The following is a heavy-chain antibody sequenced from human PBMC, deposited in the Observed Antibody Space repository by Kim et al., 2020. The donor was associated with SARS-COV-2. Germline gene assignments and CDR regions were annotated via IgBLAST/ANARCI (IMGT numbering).Heavy chain of an antibody. CDR1: GGSISSYY. D-gene: IGHD1-26*01. J-gene: IGHJ6*02. Sequence: SETLSLTCTVSGGSISSYYWSWIRQPPGKGLEWIGYIYYSGSTNYNPSLKSRVTISVDTSKNQFSLKLSSVTAADTAVYYCARDLVGATTSYYYYGMDVWGQWTTVTVSS. CDR3: ARDLVGATTSYYYYGMDV. CDR2: IYYSGST. V-gene: IGHV4-59*01.